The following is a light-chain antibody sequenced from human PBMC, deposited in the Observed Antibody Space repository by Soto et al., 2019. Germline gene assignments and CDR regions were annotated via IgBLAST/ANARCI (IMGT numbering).Light chain of an antibody. Sequence: IPMTQSPSTLPASSGDRVTITCRASQGISDSLAWYQQKPGKAPKLLIYPASSLQSGVPSRFSGSGSGTDFTLTISCLQSEDLETYYCQHANAFSLTFGGGTKVDNK. CDR3: QHANAFSLT. CDR2: PAS. J-gene: IGKJ4*01. CDR1: QGISDS. V-gene: IGKV1-8*01.